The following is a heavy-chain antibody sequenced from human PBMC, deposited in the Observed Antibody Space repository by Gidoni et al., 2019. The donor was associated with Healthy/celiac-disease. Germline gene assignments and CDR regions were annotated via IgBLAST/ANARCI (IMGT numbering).Heavy chain of an antibody. J-gene: IGHJ6*03. D-gene: IGHD3-22*01. CDR3: ARGTVNYYDSSGYRNYYMDV. Sequence: EVQLVEAGGGVVRPGGSLRLSCAASGFTFDDYGMRWVRQATGKGLEWVSGINGKGCRTGYADSVKGRFTISRDNAKNSLYLQMNSLRAEDTALYHCARGTVNYYDSSGYRNYYMDVWGKGTTVTVSS. CDR1: GFTFDDYG. V-gene: IGHV3-20*01. CDR2: INGKGCRT.